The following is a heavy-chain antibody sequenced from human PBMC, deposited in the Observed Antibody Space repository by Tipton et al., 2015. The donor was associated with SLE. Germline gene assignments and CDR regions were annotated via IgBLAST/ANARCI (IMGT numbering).Heavy chain of an antibody. CDR1: GSTFGDYA. J-gene: IGHJ4*02. Sequence: SLRLSCTASGSTFGDYAMSWFRQAPGKGLEWVGFIRSKAYGGTTEYAASVKGRFTISRDDSKSIAYLQMNSLKTEYTAVYYCTREAYGAPLYDYRGQGTLVTVSS. V-gene: IGHV3-49*03. D-gene: IGHD4-17*01. CDR2: IRSKAYGGTT. CDR3: TREAYGAPLYDY.